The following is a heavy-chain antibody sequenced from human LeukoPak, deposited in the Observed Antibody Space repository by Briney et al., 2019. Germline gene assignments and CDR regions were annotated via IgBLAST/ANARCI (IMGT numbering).Heavy chain of an antibody. J-gene: IGHJ4*02. D-gene: IGHD3-22*01. CDR2: IYYSGST. CDR3: ARGYYDSSGYEAFDY. CDR1: GGSISSYY. V-gene: IGHV4-59*01. Sequence: SETLSLTCTVSGGSISSYYWSWIRQPPGKGLEWIGYIYYSGSTNYNPSLKSRVTISVDTSKNQFSLKLSSVTAADTAVYYCARGYYDSSGYEAFDYWGQGTLVTVSS.